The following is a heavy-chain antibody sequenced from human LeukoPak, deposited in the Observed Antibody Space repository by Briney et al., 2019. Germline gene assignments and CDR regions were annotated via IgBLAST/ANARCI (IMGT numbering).Heavy chain of an antibody. Sequence: ASVKVSCKASGYTFTSYDINWVRQATGQGLEWMGWMNPNSGNTGYAQKFQGRVTMTRNTSISTAYMELSSLRSEDTAVYYCARVWFGELLGAAAGMDVWGQGTTVTVSS. J-gene: IGHJ6*02. CDR3: ARVWFGELLGAAAGMDV. V-gene: IGHV1-8*01. D-gene: IGHD3-10*01. CDR1: GYTFTSYD. CDR2: MNPNSGNT.